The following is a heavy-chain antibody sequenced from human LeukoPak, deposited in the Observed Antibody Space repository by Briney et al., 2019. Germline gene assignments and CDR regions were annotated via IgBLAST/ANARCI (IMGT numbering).Heavy chain of an antibody. Sequence: SETLSLXCTVSGGSISSSSYYWGWIRQPPEKGLGWIGSIYYSGSTYYNPSLKSRVTISVDTSKNQFSLKLSSVTAADTAVYYCARRYIFWSGYYRNWFDPWGQGTLVTVSS. CDR3: ARRYIFWSGYYRNWFDP. V-gene: IGHV4-39*07. J-gene: IGHJ5*02. CDR1: GGSISSSSYY. CDR2: IYYSGST. D-gene: IGHD3-3*01.